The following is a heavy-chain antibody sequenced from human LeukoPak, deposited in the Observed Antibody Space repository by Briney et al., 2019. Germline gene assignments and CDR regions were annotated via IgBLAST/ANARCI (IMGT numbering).Heavy chain of an antibody. J-gene: IGHJ4*02. D-gene: IGHD1-26*01. V-gene: IGHV3-30-3*02. CDR3: AKEVGANY. CDR1: GFTFSSYA. CDR2: ISYDGSNK. Sequence: GGSLRLSCAASGFTFSSYAMHWVRQAPGKGLEWVAVISYDGSNKYYADSVKGRFTISRDNSKNTLYLQMNSLRAEDTAVYYCAKEVGANYWGQGTLVTVSS.